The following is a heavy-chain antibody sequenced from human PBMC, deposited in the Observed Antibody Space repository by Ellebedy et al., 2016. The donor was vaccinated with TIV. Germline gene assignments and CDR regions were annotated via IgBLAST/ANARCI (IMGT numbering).Heavy chain of an antibody. CDR2: INPNSGGT. CDR3: ARDSSDSGSYYHYYYYAMDV. CDR1: GYTFTGYY. J-gene: IGHJ6*02. D-gene: IGHD1-26*01. V-gene: IGHV1-2*04. Sequence: ASVKVSCKASGYTFTGYYMHWVRQAPGQGPEWMGWINPNSGGTKYAQKFQGWVTMTTDTSTSTAYMELRSLRSDDTAVYYCARDSSDSGSYYHYYYYAMDVWGQGTTVTVSS.